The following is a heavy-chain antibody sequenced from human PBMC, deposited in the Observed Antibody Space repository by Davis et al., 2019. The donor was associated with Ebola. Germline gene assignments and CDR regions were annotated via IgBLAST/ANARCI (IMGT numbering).Heavy chain of an antibody. CDR1: GYTFTNFY. CDR2: VNPAGGST. J-gene: IGHJ4*02. Sequence: ASVKVSCKASGYTFTNFYIHWVRQAPGQGLEWMGVVNPAGGSTTYAQKFQGGVTMTRDTSATTVYMELSRLRSEDTAIYYCARVWSDVLTGYSTNYFDYWGQGTLVTVSS. V-gene: IGHV1-46*01. CDR3: ARVWSDVLTGYSTNYFDY. D-gene: IGHD3-9*01.